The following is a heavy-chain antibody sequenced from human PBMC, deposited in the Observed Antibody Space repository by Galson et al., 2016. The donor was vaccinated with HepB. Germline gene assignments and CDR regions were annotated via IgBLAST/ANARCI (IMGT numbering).Heavy chain of an antibody. CDR3: ARDPVSDEDTHCTGGSCYSGWFDP. D-gene: IGHD2-15*01. Sequence: SLRLSCAASGFKFSDYGMHWVRQTPGRGLEWMAVIWNDGSERSYADSAKGRFTISRDNSKNTLHLQMNNLRVEDTAVYYCARDPVSDEDTHCTGGSCYSGWFDPWGQGTLVTVSS. V-gene: IGHV3-33*01. J-gene: IGHJ5*02. CDR2: IWNDGSER. CDR1: GFKFSDYG.